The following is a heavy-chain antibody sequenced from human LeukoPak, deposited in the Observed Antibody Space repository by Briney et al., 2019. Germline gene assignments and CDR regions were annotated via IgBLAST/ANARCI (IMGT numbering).Heavy chain of an antibody. J-gene: IGHJ4*02. V-gene: IGHV3-7*01. D-gene: IGHD2-2*01. CDR1: VFTFSSYW. CDR2: IKQDGSEK. Sequence: GGSLRLSCAASVFTFSSYWMSWVRQAPGKGLEWVANIKQDGSEKYYVDSVKGRFIIARDNPKNSLYLQMNSLRAEDTAVYYCARAAGYCSSISCYSFDYWGQGTLVTVSS. CDR3: ARAAGYCSSISCYSFDY.